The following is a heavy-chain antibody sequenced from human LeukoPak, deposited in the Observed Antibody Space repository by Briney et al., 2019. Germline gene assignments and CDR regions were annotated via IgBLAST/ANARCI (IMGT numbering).Heavy chain of an antibody. CDR2: ISSSDTTM. CDR1: GINFSLYS. CDR3: VRQWLVPDY. J-gene: IGHJ4*02. Sequence: AGGSLRLSCAGTGINFSLYSFNWVRQAPGKGLEWVSYISSSDTTMYYADSVKGRFTISRDNAKNSLYLQMNGLRADDTAVYYCVRQWLVPDYWGQGTLVTVSS. D-gene: IGHD6-19*01. V-gene: IGHV3-48*04.